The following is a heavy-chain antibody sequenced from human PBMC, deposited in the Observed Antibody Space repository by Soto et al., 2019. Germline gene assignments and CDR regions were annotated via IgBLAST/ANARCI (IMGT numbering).Heavy chain of an antibody. V-gene: IGHV3-7*01. Sequence: EVQLLESGGGSVQPGGSLRLSCAASGFSFSSFWMGWVRQGPGKGLQWVANMKPDGKVKYYVDSVKGRFTISRDNAKNSLYLQMNSLTDEDTAVYYCARGQDYRHDYWGQGTLVTVSS. CDR3: ARGQDYRHDY. CDR2: MKPDGKVK. D-gene: IGHD3-16*02. CDR1: GFSFSSFW. J-gene: IGHJ4*02.